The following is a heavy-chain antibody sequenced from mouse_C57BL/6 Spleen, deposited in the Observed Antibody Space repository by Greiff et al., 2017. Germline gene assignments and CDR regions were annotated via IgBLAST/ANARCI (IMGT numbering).Heavy chain of an antibody. CDR1: GYSITSGYY. J-gene: IGHJ1*03. CDR2: ISYDGSN. V-gene: IGHV3-6*01. CDR3: ARDLYYYGSSYGWYFDV. D-gene: IGHD1-1*01. Sequence: EVKLQESGPGLVKPSQSLSLTCSVTGYSITSGYYWNWIRQFPGNKLEWMGYISYDGSNNYNPSLKNRISITRDTSKNQFFLKLNSVTTEDTATYYCARDLYYYGSSYGWYFDVWGTGTTVTVSS.